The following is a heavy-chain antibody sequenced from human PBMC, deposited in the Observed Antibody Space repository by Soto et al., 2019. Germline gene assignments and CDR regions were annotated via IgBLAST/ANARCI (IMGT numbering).Heavy chain of an antibody. V-gene: IGHV3-23*01. CDR3: AKDPNGDYVGAFES. CDR1: GFRFSSFA. CDR2: IGGNGIIT. Sequence: EVQLLESGGGLVQPGGSLRLSCRASGFRFSSFAMTWVRQAPGKGLEWVSSIGGNGIITYYTDSVKGRFTISSDNSGNTLFLHMNSLRVDDTAVYHCAKDPNGDYVGAFESWGQGTLVTVSS. D-gene: IGHD4-17*01. J-gene: IGHJ4*02.